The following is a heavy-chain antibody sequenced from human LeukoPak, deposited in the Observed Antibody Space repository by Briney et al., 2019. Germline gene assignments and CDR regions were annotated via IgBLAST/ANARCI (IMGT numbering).Heavy chain of an antibody. V-gene: IGHV4-39*07. J-gene: IGHJ4*02. CDR3: ARAPPCYCSSTSCYPEYYFDY. Sequence: SETLSLTCTVSGGSISSSNYYWGWIRQPPGEGLEWIGSIYYAGSTYYNPSLKSRITISVDTSKNQFSLKLSSLTAADTAVYYCARAPPCYCSSTSCYPEYYFDYWGQGTLVTVSS. CDR2: IYYAGST. D-gene: IGHD2-2*01. CDR1: GGSISSSNYY.